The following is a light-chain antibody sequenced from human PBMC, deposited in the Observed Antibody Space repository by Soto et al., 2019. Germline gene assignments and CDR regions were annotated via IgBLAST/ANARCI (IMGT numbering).Light chain of an antibody. V-gene: IGKV3-20*01. CDR1: QSVSSSY. CDR3: RQYGSSRSS. J-gene: IGKJ3*01. Sequence: EIVLTQSPGTLSLSPGERATLSCRASQSVSSSYLAWYQQKPGQAPRLLIYGASSRATGVPDRFSGSGYGTDFTLTISRLEPEDLAAYYCRQYGSSRSSFGPGTKVDIK. CDR2: GAS.